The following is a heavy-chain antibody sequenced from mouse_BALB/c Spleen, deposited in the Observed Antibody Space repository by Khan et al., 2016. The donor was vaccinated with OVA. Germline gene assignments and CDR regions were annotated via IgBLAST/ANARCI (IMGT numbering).Heavy chain of an antibody. CDR2: IYPGTGYT. V-gene: IGHV1-77*01. D-gene: IGHD1-1*01. CDR1: GYTFTDYY. J-gene: IGHJ3*01. CDR3: ARQGAYGSRYGWFAY. Sequence: VQLQQSGAELARPGASVKLSCKASGYTFTDYYINWVKQRTGQGLEWIGEIYPGTGYTYYNEKFKDKATLTADKSSSTAYMQLSNLTSEDSAVYFCARQGAYGSRYGWFAYWGQGTLVTVSA.